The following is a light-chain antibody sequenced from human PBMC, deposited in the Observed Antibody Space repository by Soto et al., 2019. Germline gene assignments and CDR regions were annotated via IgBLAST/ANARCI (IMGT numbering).Light chain of an antibody. J-gene: IGKJ4*01. V-gene: IGKV1-9*01. CDR1: QGIAGS. CDR2: AES. Sequence: DIQLTQSPSFLSASVGDRVTITCRASQGIAGSIAWYQQKPGKPPKLLIYAESTLQSGVPSRFSGSGSGTRATLTISSLQPEDFATYYCQQVKSYPRTFGGGTRVEIK. CDR3: QQVKSYPRT.